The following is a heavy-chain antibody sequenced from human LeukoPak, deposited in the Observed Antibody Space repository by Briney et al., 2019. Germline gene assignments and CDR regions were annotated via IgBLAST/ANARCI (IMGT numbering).Heavy chain of an antibody. J-gene: IGHJ5*02. D-gene: IGHD1-26*01. CDR2: IYHSGSA. V-gene: IGHV4-4*02. Sequence: PSETLSLTCAVSGASIGNSNWWSWVRQPPGKGLEWIGEIYHSGSANYNPSLKSRVTISVDKSKNQFSLKLTSVTAADTAVYHCARHRGRSGSHTWFDPWGQGTLVIVSS. CDR1: GASIGNSNW. CDR3: ARHRGRSGSHTWFDP.